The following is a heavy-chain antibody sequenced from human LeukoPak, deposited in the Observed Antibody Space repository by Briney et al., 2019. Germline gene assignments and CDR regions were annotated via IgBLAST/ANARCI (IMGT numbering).Heavy chain of an antibody. D-gene: IGHD3-22*01. V-gene: IGHV1-18*01. Sequence: ASVNVSCKASGYTFTSYGISWVRQAPGQGLEWMGWISAYNGNTNYAQKLQGRVTMTTDTSTSTAYMELRSLRSDDTAVYYCARGGDYYDSSGYHYAAAHWGQGTLVTVSS. CDR2: ISAYNGNT. CDR1: GYTFTSYG. CDR3: ARGGDYYDSSGYHYAAAH. J-gene: IGHJ4*02.